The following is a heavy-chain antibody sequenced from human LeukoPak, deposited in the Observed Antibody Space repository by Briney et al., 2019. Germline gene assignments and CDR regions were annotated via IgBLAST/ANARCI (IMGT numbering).Heavy chain of an antibody. J-gene: IGHJ4*02. D-gene: IGHD3-10*01. CDR2: IWNDGSNK. Sequence: GGSLRLSCAASGFTLSIYGMHWDRQAPGKGLEWVAVIWNDGSNKYYADSVKGRFTISRDNSKNTLYLQMNSLRAEDTAVYSCARASGPFDYWGQGTLVTVSS. CDR3: ARASGPFDY. V-gene: IGHV3-33*01. CDR1: GFTLSIYG.